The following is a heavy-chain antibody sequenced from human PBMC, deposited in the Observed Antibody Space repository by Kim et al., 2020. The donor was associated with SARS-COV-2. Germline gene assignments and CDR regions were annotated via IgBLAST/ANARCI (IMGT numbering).Heavy chain of an antibody. J-gene: IGHJ4*02. V-gene: IGHV4-59*09. CDR3: ARGREGYISSWYLDY. Sequence: PSPQSRVTISVDTSKNQFSLKLSSVTAADTAVYYCARGREGYISSWYLDYWGQGTLVTVSS. D-gene: IGHD6-13*01.